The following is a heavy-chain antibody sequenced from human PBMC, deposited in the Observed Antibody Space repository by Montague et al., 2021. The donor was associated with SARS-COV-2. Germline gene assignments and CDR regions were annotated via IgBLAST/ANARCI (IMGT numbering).Heavy chain of an antibody. CDR1: GDAHTVMAHF. CDR2: YNFSGDT. D-gene: IGHD3-16*01. CDR3: ARHVHHGTDCTYFDS. Sequence: SETLSLTCTVSGDAHTVMAHFWGRVRQSTGRGLDWVGCYNFSGDTYTYLYRRNTVTMSVDPSKLQLKLNLVSLTAADTAKYFCARHVHHGTDCTYFDSWGQGIPVTVSS. V-gene: IGHV4-39*01. J-gene: IGHJ1*01.